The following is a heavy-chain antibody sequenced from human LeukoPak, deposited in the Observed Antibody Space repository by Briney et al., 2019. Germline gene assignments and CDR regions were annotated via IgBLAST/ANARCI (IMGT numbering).Heavy chain of an antibody. CDR1: GVTFSSYG. CDR3: AKDPPRRIVVVTATPDY. D-gene: IGHD2-21*02. J-gene: IGHJ4*02. CDR2: ISYDGSNK. Sequence: GRSLRLSCAATGVTFSSYGMHWVRQAPGKGLEWVAVISYDGSNKYYADSVKGRFTISRDNSKNTLYLQMNSLRAEDTAVYYCAKDPPRRIVVVTATPDYWGQGTLVTVSS. V-gene: IGHV3-30*18.